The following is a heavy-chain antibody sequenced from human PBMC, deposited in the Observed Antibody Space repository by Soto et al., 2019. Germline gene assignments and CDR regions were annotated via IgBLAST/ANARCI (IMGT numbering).Heavy chain of an antibody. CDR1: GYTFTSYA. Sequence: QVQLVQSGAEVKKPGASVKVSCKASGYTFTSYAMHWFRQAPGQRLEWMGWINAGNGNTKYSQKFQGRVTITRDTSASTAYMELSSLRSEDTAVYYCARDLGVGAASDYWGQGTLVTVSS. J-gene: IGHJ4*02. V-gene: IGHV1-3*01. CDR3: ARDLGVGAASDY. D-gene: IGHD1-26*01. CDR2: INAGNGNT.